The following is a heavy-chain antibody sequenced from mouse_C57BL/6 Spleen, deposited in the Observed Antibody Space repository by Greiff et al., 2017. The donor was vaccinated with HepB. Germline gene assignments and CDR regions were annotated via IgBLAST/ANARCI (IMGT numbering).Heavy chain of an antibody. Sequence: EVKLEESGGGLVQPGGSMKLSCVASGFTFSNYWMNWVRQSPEKGLEWVAQIRLKSDNYATHYAESVKGRFTISRDDSKSSVYLQMNNLRAEDTGIYYCTGGPPAWFAYWGQGTLVTVSA. CDR2: IRLKSDNYAT. J-gene: IGHJ3*01. CDR1: GFTFSNYW. CDR3: TGGPPAWFAY. V-gene: IGHV6-3*01.